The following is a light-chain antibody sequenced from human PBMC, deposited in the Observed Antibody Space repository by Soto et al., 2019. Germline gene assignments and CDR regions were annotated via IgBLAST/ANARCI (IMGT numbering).Light chain of an antibody. CDR3: SSYTSSSTLYV. CDR1: SSDVGGYNY. V-gene: IGLV2-14*01. J-gene: IGLJ1*01. Sequence: QSALNQPASVSGSPGQSITISCTGNSSDVGGYNYVSWYQQHPGKAPKLMIYEVSNRPSGVSNRFSGSKSGNTASLTISGLQAEDEADYYCSSYTSSSTLYVFGTGTKLTVL. CDR2: EVS.